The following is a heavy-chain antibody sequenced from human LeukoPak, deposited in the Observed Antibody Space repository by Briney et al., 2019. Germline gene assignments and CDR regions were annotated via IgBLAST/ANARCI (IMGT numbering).Heavy chain of an antibody. CDR2: INHSGST. D-gene: IGHD6-13*01. J-gene: IGHJ6*02. V-gene: IGHV4-34*01. CDR3: ARDIAAAHYGMDV. CDR1: GGSFSGYY. Sequence: PSETLSLTCAVYGGSFSGYYWSWIRQPPGKGLEWIGEINHSGSTNYNPSLKSRVTISVDTSKNQFSLKLSSVTAADTAVYYCARDIAAAHYGMDVWGQGTTVTVSS.